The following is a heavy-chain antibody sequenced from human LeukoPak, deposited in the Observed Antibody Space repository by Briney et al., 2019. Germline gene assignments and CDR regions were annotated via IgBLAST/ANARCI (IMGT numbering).Heavy chain of an antibody. V-gene: IGHV4-31*03. Sequence: SQTLSLTCTVSGGSISSGGYYWSWIRQHPGKGLEWIGYIYYSGSTYYNPSLKSRVTISVDTSKNQFSLKLSSVTAADTAVYYCARGPTWEPKTGYYFDYWGRGTLVTVSS. J-gene: IGHJ4*02. D-gene: IGHD1-26*01. CDR1: GGSISSGGYY. CDR2: IYYSGST. CDR3: ARGPTWEPKTGYYFDY.